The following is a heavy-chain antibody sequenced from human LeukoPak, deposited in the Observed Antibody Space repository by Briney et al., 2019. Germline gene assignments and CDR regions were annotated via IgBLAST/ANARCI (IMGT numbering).Heavy chain of an antibody. Sequence: GGSLRLSCAASGFPFSSYAMSWVRQAPGKGLEWVSAISGSGGSTYYADSVKGRFTISRDNSKNTLYLQMNSLRAEDTAVYYCAKDSCSGGSCYSGWFDPWGQGTLVTVSS. V-gene: IGHV3-23*01. D-gene: IGHD2-15*01. CDR3: AKDSCSGGSCYSGWFDP. CDR1: GFPFSSYA. CDR2: ISGSGGST. J-gene: IGHJ5*02.